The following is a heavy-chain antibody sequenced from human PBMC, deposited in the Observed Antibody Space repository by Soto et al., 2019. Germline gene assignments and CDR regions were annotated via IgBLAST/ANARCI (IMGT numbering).Heavy chain of an antibody. J-gene: IGHJ6*02. CDR2: IYYSGST. Sequence: SETLSLTCTVSGGSITNYLWSWIRQSPGKGLEWIGYIYYSGSTNYNPSLKSRVTISVDTSKNQFSLKLSSVTAADTAVYYCASSGYCSSTSCYRGIYYYYGMDVWGQGTTVTVSS. V-gene: IGHV4-59*01. CDR3: ASSGYCSSTSCYRGIYYYYGMDV. CDR1: GGSITNYL. D-gene: IGHD2-2*02.